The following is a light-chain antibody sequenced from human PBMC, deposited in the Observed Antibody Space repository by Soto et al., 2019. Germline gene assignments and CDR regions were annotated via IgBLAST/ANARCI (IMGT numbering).Light chain of an antibody. CDR2: DND. Sequence: QSVLTQPPSVSAAPGQKVTISCSGSSSNIGNNYVSWYQQLPGTAPKLLIYDNDKRPSGIPDREDRFSGSKSGTSATLGITGLQTGDEADYYCGTWDSSLSAVVFGGGTKLTV. J-gene: IGLJ2*01. V-gene: IGLV1-51*01. CDR1: SSNIGNNY. CDR3: GTWDSSLSAVV.